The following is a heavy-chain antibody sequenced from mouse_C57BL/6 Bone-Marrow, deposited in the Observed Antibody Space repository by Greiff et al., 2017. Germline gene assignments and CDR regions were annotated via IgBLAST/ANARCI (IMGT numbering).Heavy chain of an antibody. Sequence: QVQLKESGAELVRPGASVKLSCKASGYTFTDYYINWVKQRPGQGLEWIARIYPGSGNTYYNEKFKGKATLTAEKSSSTAYMQLSSLTSEDYAVYFCASPYYCGKRWYFDVWGTGTTVTVSS. D-gene: IGHD1-1*01. CDR1: GYTFTDYY. V-gene: IGHV1-76*01. CDR2: IYPGSGNT. J-gene: IGHJ1*03. CDR3: ASPYYCGKRWYFDV.